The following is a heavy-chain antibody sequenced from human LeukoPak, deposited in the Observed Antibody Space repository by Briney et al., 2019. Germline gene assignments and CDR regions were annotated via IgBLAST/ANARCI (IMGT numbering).Heavy chain of an antibody. D-gene: IGHD5-18*01. J-gene: IGHJ6*03. CDR1: GFTFSSYW. CDR2: INSDGSST. Sequence: GGSLRLSCAASGFTFSSYWMHWVRQAPGKGLVWVSRINSDGSSTSYADSVKGRFTISRDNSKNTLYLQMNSLRAEDTAVYYCAKDTVDTAMDGLMDVWGKGTTVTISS. V-gene: IGHV3-74*01. CDR3: AKDTVDTAMDGLMDV.